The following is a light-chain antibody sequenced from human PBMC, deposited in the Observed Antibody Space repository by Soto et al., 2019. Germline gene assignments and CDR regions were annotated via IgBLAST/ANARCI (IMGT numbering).Light chain of an antibody. CDR2: DAS. J-gene: IGKJ2*01. CDR3: QQYYSYPYT. CDR1: QTITTW. Sequence: DIQMTQSPSTLSASVGDRVTITCRASQTITTWLAWYQQKPGKAPKLLIYDASSLESRVPSRFSGSGSGTELTLTISAVQPDDFAIYYCQQYYSYPYTFGHGTKLEIK. V-gene: IGKV1-5*01.